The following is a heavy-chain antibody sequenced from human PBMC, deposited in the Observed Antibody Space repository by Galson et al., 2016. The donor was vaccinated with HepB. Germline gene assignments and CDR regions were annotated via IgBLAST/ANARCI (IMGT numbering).Heavy chain of an antibody. Sequence: SETLSLTCAVIGDSFSGYYWSWIRQPPGKGLEWIGEINHSGSTNYNPSLKSRVTISADTSKKHFSLRLSSVTAADTAIYYCARDPYYDSIYHYGAFDIWGQGTMVTVSS. CDR3: ARDPYYDSIYHYGAFDI. CDR1: GDSFSGYY. CDR2: INHSGST. V-gene: IGHV4-34*01. D-gene: IGHD5-12*01. J-gene: IGHJ3*02.